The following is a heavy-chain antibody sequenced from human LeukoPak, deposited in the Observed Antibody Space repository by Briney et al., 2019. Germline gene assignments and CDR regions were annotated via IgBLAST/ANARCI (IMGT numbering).Heavy chain of an antibody. CDR3: ARCPTTVTRLYYYYYGMDV. D-gene: IGHD4-17*01. Sequence: ASVKVSCKASGYTFTSYDINWVRQATGQGLEWMGWTNPNSGNTGYAQKFQGRVTMTRNTSISTAYMELSSLRSEDTAVYYCARCPTTVTRLYYYYYGMDVWGQGTTVTVSS. V-gene: IGHV1-8*01. J-gene: IGHJ6*02. CDR1: GYTFTSYD. CDR2: TNPNSGNT.